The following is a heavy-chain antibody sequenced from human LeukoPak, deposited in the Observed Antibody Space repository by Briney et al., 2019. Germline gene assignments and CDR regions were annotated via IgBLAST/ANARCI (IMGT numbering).Heavy chain of an antibody. CDR2: INHSGST. CDR1: GGSFGGYY. V-gene: IGHV4-34*01. Sequence: SETLSLTCAVYGGSFGGYYWSWIRQPPGKGLEWIGEINHSGSTNYNPSLKSRVTISVDTSKNQFSLKLSSVTAADTAVYYCARGATSDYVWGSYRPSPYYYGMDVWGQGTTVTVSS. CDR3: ARGATSDYVWGSYRPSPYYYGMDV. J-gene: IGHJ6*02. D-gene: IGHD3-16*02.